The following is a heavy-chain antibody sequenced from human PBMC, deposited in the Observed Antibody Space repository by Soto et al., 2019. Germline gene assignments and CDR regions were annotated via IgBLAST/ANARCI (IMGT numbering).Heavy chain of an antibody. CDR1: GCTFSSYA. D-gene: IGHD6-6*01. CDR2: SIPIFGTA. J-gene: IGHJ5*02. Sequence: ASVKVSCKASGCTFSSYAISWVRQAPGQGLEWMGGSIPIFGTANYAQKFQVRVTITADEYTSTAYIKLSSLRSEDTAVYYCARDTMAARPVGWFDPWGQGTLVNVSS. CDR3: ARDTMAARPVGWFDP. V-gene: IGHV1-69*13.